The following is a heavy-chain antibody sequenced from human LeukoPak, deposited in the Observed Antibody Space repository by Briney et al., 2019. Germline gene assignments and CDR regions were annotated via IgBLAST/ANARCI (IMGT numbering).Heavy chain of an antibody. CDR3: ARLRYDSSGYWTDY. Sequence: KPSETLSLTCTVSGGSISSYYWSWIRQSPGKGLEWIGSMYYSGSTNYNPSLKSRVTISVDTSKNQFSLKLSSVTAADTAVYYCARLRYDSSGYWTDYWGQGTLVTVSS. CDR2: MYYSGST. CDR1: GGSISSYY. J-gene: IGHJ4*02. D-gene: IGHD3-22*01. V-gene: IGHV4-59*08.